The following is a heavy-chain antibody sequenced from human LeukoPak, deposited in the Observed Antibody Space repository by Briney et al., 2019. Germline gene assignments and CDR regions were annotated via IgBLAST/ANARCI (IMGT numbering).Heavy chain of an antibody. J-gene: IGHJ4*02. CDR2: IYYSGST. V-gene: IGHV4-59*01. CDR3: ARGGYIAFDY. Sequence: SETLSLTCTVSGGSISSYYWSWIRQPPGKGPEWIGYIYYSGSTNYNPSLKSRVTISVDTSKNQFSLKLSSVTAADTAVYYCARGGYIAFDYWGQGTLVTVSS. CDR1: GGSISSYY. D-gene: IGHD5-12*01.